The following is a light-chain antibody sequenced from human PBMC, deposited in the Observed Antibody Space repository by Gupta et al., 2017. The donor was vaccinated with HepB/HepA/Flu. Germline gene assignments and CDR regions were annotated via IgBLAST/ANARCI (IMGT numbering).Light chain of an antibody. CDR1: SSNIGSNT. J-gene: IGLJ3*02. V-gene: IGLV1-44*01. CDR3: ATWDDSLNGWV. Sequence: QSALTQPPSASGTPGQRVTISCSGSSSNIGSNTVSWYQQFPRTAPKLLIFNSYHRPSGVPDRFSGSRSGTSASLAISGLQSEDEAYYYCATWDDSLNGWVFGGGTKLTVL. CDR2: NSY.